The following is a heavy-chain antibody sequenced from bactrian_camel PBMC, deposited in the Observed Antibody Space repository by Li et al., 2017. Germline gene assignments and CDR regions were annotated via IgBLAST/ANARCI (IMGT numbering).Heavy chain of an antibody. J-gene: IGHJ4*01. CDR2: LGSDGST. V-gene: IGHV3S53*01. D-gene: IGHD5*01. CDR1: TWPHTRSC. CDR3: AALPNCRLPEDYRLGANRPAYLY. Sequence: HVQLVESGGGSVQAGGSLRLSCVASTWPHTRSCMGWYRQAPGKEREAIALLGSDGSTSYDDSVKGRFIISKEHANITLYLQMNSLKPEDTAMYYCAALPNCRLPEDYRLGANRPAYLYWGQGTQVTVS.